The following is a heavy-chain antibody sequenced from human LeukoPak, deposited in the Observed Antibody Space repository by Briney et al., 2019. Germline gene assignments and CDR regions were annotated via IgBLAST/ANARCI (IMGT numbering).Heavy chain of an antibody. CDR2: FDPEDGET. J-gene: IGHJ4*02. CDR3: ARGGYYYDYVWGSYRLPNFDY. CDR1: GYTLTELS. D-gene: IGHD3-16*02. V-gene: IGHV1-24*01. Sequence: GASVKVSCKVSGYTLTELSMHWVRQAPGKGLEWMGGFDPEDGETIYAQKFQGRVTMTEDTSTDTAYMELSSLRSEDTAVYYCARGGYYYDYVWGSYRLPNFDYWGQGTLVTVSS.